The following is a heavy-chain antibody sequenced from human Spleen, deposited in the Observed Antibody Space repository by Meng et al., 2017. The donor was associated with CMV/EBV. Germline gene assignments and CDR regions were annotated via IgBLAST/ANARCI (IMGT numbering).Heavy chain of an antibody. D-gene: IGHD3-10*02. J-gene: IGHJ4*02. CDR1: GFTFSNGW. Sequence: SGFTFSNGWMTWVRQAPGKGLEWVGRIRSKTDGGTTDYAAPVKGRFTISRDDSKNTLYLQMNSLKIEDTAVYYCATAFRLDVGLVEYWGQGTLVTVSS. CDR2: IRSKTDGGTT. CDR3: ATAFRLDVGLVEY. V-gene: IGHV3-15*01.